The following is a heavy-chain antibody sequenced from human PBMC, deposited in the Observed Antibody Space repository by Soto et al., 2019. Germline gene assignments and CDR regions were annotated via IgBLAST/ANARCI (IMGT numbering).Heavy chain of an antibody. Sequence: SVKVSCKASGGTFSSYAISWVRQAPGQGLEWMGGIIPIFGTANYAQKFQGRVTITADESTSTAYMELSSLRSEDTAVYYCARVRWLQYPRFHYPGQGTLVTVSS. D-gene: IGHD5-12*01. CDR3: ARVRWLQYPRFHY. J-gene: IGHJ4*02. CDR1: GGTFSSYA. CDR2: IIPIFGTA. V-gene: IGHV1-69*13.